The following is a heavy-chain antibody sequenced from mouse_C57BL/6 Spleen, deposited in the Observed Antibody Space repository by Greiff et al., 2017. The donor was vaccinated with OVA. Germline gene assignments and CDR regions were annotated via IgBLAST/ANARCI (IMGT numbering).Heavy chain of an antibody. CDR1: GYTFTNYW. Sequence: QVQLQQSGAELVRPGTSVKMSCKASGYTFTNYWIGWAKQRPGHGLEWIGDIYPGGGYTNYNEKFKGKATLTADQSSSPVYMQCSSLTSEDAAIYYCAREDYSHYAMDYWGQGTSVTVSS. D-gene: IGHD2-12*01. J-gene: IGHJ4*01. CDR2: IYPGGGYT. V-gene: IGHV1-63*01. CDR3: AREDYSHYAMDY.